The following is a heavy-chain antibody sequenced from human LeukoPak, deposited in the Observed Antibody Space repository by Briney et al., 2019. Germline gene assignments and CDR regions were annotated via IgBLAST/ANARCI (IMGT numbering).Heavy chain of an antibody. D-gene: IGHD3-3*01. V-gene: IGHV3-30*04. Sequence: GGSLRLSCAASGFTFSNYALHWVRQAPGKGLEWVAVISYDGSNKFYADSVKGRFTISRDNSKNTLYLQMNSLRAEDTAVYYCAKGSKEVLFTRDHYMDVWGKGTTVTISS. CDR3: AKGSKEVLFTRDHYMDV. CDR2: ISYDGSNK. J-gene: IGHJ6*03. CDR1: GFTFSNYA.